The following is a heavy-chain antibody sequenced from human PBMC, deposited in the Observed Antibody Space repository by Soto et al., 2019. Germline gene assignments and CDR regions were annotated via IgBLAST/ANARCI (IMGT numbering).Heavy chain of an antibody. CDR3: AKVPLRLDYFDY. Sequence: EVQLLESGGGLVQPGGSLRLSCAASGFTFSNYAMNWVRQAPGKGLEWVSAISGSGSTYYADSVKGRFTISRDNSKNTLYLQMTTLRAEDTAVYYFAKVPLRLDYFDYWGPGTLVTVSS. J-gene: IGHJ4*02. CDR1: GFTFSNYA. D-gene: IGHD3-16*01. CDR2: ISGSGST. V-gene: IGHV3-23*01.